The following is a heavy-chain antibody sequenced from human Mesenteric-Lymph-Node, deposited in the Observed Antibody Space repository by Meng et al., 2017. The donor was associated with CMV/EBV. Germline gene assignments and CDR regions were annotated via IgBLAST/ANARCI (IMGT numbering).Heavy chain of an antibody. Sequence: LSLTCAASGFTFSEHHMDWVRQAPGKGLEWVGRTRNKADSYTTEYAASVTGRFTISRDDSKNLLYLQMHSLRAEDTAVYYCARARDSSSLEHYYFGMDAWGQGTTVTVSS. CDR1: GFTFSEHH. D-gene: IGHD6-6*01. CDR2: TRNKADSYTT. J-gene: IGHJ6*02. V-gene: IGHV3-72*01. CDR3: ARARDSSSLEHYYFGMDA.